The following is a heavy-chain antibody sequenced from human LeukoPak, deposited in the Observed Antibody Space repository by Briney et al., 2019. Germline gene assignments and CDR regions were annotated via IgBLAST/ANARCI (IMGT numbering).Heavy chain of an antibody. CDR2: IRSKAYGGTT. V-gene: IGHV3-49*04. J-gene: IGHJ4*02. CDR3: TRAARGGPKAYYFDY. CDR1: GFTFGDYA. Sequence: PGGSLRLSCTASGFTFGDYAMSWVRQAPGKGLECVGFIRSKAYGGTTEYAASVKGRFTISRDDSKSIAYLQMNSLKTEDTAVYYCTRAARGGPKAYYFDYWGQGTLVTVSS.